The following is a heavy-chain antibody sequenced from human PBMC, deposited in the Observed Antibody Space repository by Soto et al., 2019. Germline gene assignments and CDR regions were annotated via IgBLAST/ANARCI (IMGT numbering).Heavy chain of an antibody. Sequence: QVSLQESGPGLVKPSQPLSLSCTVSGDSITDGDYYWSWIRQPPGKHLEWIAYIYYNGRIHYNPSLKSRVTISLDPSKNQFSLTMTSVTDADTAVYSCARGIQEGFDPWGQGTLVTVSS. J-gene: IGHJ5*02. CDR3: ARGIQEGFDP. V-gene: IGHV4-30-4*01. D-gene: IGHD5-18*01. CDR2: IYYNGRI. CDR1: GDSITDGDYY.